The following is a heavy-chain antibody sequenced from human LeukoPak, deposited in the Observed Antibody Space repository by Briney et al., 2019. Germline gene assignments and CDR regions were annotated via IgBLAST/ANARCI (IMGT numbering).Heavy chain of an antibody. CDR2: IRYDGSNK. CDR3: GMTEDDSSGYYYFDY. D-gene: IGHD3-22*01. V-gene: IGHV3-30*02. Sequence: PGGSQRLSCAASGFTFSSYGMHWVRQAPGKGLEWVAFIRYDGSNKYYADSVKGRFTISRDNSKNTLYLQMNSLRAEDTAVYYCGMTEDDSSGYYYFDYWGQGTLVTVSS. J-gene: IGHJ4*02. CDR1: GFTFSSYG.